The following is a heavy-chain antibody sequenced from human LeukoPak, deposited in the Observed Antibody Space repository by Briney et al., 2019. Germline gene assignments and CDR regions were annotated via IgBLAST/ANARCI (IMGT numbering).Heavy chain of an antibody. V-gene: IGHV3-7*01. Sequence: GGSLRLSSAASGFTFSSYWMNWVRQAPGKGLEWVANIKQDGSVENYVDSVKGRFTISRDNAKNSLYLQMNSLRAEDTAVYYCARDPVGAPYYDYWGQGTLVTVSS. CDR3: ARDPVGAPYYDY. J-gene: IGHJ4*02. CDR2: IKQDGSVE. CDR1: GFTFSSYW. D-gene: IGHD1-26*01.